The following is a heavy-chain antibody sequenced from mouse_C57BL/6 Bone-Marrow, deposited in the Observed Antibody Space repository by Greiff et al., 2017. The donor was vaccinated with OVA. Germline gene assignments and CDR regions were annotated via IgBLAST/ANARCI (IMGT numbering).Heavy chain of an antibody. J-gene: IGHJ1*03. V-gene: IGHV5-17*01. CDR2: ISSGSSTI. CDR3: ARINYRYFDF. Sequence: EVKVVESGGGLVKPGGSLKLSCAASGFTFSDYGMHWVRQAPEKGLEWVAYISSGSSTIYYADTVKGRFTITRDNAKNTLFLQITSLRSEDTAMYYCARINYRYFDFGGTGTTVTVSS. CDR1: GFTFSDYG.